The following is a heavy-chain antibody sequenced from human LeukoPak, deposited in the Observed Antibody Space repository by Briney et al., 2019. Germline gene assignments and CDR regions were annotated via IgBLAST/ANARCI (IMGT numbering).Heavy chain of an antibody. CDR3: AKRGEGVSNAWYMNNWFDP. Sequence: PGGSLRLSCAASGFMFSDYGMHWVRQAPGKGLEWVAVISYDGSNKYYADSVKGRFTISRDNSKSTLYLHMNSLRTEDTAVYYCAKRGEGVSNAWYMNNWFDPWGQGTLVTVSS. D-gene: IGHD6-13*01. CDR1: GFMFSDYG. CDR2: ISYDGSNK. V-gene: IGHV3-30*18. J-gene: IGHJ5*02.